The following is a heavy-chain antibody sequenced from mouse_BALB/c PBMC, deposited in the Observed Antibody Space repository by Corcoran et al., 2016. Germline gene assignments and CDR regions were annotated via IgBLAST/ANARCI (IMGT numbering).Heavy chain of an antibody. CDR2: INPNNGGT. J-gene: IGHJ2*01. CDR3: ARETDHY. V-gene: IGHV1-18*01. CDR1: GYTFTDYN. Sequence: EVLLQQSGPELVKPGASVKIPCKASGYTFTDYNMDWVKQSHGKSLEWIGDINPNNGGTSYNQKFKGKATLTVDKSSSTAYMELRSLTSEDSAVYYCARETDHYWGQGTTLTVSS.